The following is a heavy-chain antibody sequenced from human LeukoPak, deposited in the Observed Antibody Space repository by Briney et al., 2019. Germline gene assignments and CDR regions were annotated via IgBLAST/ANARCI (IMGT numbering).Heavy chain of an antibody. D-gene: IGHD5-12*01. Sequence: PSETLSLTCTVSGDSISSGGNYWSWLRQHPGKGLEWIGYIYYSGSTYYNPSLKSRLTISVDTSKNQFSLKLSSVTAAETAVYYCARWGNSGYASGYFDYWGQGTLVTVSS. CDR3: ARWGNSGYASGYFDY. CDR2: IYYSGST. CDR1: GDSISSGGNY. V-gene: IGHV4-31*03. J-gene: IGHJ4*02.